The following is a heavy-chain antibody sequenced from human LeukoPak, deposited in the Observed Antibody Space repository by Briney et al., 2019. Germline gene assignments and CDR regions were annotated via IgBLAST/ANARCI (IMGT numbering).Heavy chain of an antibody. V-gene: IGHV4-61*02. Sequence: PSETLSLTCTVSGGSISSDTYYWSWIRQPPGKGLEWIGRIYNSGSTNYNPSLKSRVTISIDTSKNQFSLKLSSVTAADTALYYCARQVAAAGRIHDYWGQGTLVTVSS. CDR1: GGSISSDTYY. J-gene: IGHJ4*02. CDR2: IYNSGST. D-gene: IGHD6-13*01. CDR3: ARQVAAAGRIHDY.